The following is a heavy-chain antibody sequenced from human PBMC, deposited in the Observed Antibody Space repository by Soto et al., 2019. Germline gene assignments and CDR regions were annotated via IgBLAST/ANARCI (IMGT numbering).Heavy chain of an antibody. D-gene: IGHD3-10*01. CDR2: IYYSGST. J-gene: IGHJ4*02. CDR1: GGSISSYY. CDR3: ARDRGWLQPDLDY. Sequence: SETLSLTCTVSGGSISSYYWSWIRQPPGKGLEWIGYIYYSGSTNYNPSLKSRVTISVDTSKNQFSLKLSSVTAADTAVYYCARDRGWLQPDLDYWAQGTLVTVSS. V-gene: IGHV4-59*01.